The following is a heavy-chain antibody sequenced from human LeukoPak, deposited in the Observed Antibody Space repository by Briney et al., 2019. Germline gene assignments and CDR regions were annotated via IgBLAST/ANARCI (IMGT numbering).Heavy chain of an antibody. Sequence: SQTLSLTCAVSGDXVSSNSAGWNWIRQSPSRGLEWLRRTYYRSKWYNDYAVSVKSRITINPDTSKNQFSLQLNSVTPEDTAVYYCARVAAGGGYAFDIWGQGTMVTVSS. CDR3: ARVAAGGGYAFDI. D-gene: IGHD6-13*01. CDR2: TYYRSKWYN. CDR1: GDXVSSNSAG. J-gene: IGHJ3*02. V-gene: IGHV6-1*01.